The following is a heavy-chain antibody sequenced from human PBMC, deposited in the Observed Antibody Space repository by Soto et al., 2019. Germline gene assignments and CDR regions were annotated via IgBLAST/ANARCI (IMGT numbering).Heavy chain of an antibody. J-gene: IGHJ4*02. D-gene: IGHD1-26*01. CDR2: MQPSTGRT. CDR1: GYSFTSLY. V-gene: IGHV1-8*01. CDR3: ARGVSAGVDY. Sequence: ASVKVSCKSSGYSFTSLYMNWVRQTAGQGPEWMGWMQPSTGRTGYAQKFQGRVTMTRDTSINTAYMELTTLTSDDTAFYYCARGVSAGVDYWGQGTLVTVSS.